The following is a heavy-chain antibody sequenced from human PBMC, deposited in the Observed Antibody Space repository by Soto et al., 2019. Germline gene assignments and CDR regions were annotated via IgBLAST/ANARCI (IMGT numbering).Heavy chain of an antibody. J-gene: IGHJ4*02. D-gene: IGHD3-22*01. V-gene: IGHV3-23*01. Sequence: GGSLRLSCAASGFPFSSYSMSWVRQTPGKGLEWVSAISGSGGSTYYADSVKGRFTISRDNSKNTLYLQMNSLRAADTAVYYCARHLRDTNGYWSQFDYWGQGTLVTVSS. CDR2: ISGSGGST. CDR1: GFPFSSYS. CDR3: ARHLRDTNGYWSQFDY.